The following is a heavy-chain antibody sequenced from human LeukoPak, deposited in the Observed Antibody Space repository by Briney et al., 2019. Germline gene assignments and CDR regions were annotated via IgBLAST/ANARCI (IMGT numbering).Heavy chain of an antibody. CDR2: IIPILGIA. Sequence: SVKVSCKASGGTFSSYTISWMRQAPGQGLEWMERIIPILGIANYAQKFQGRVTITADKSTSTAYMELSSLRSEDTAVYYCARDAGVGYCSGGSCKLLRPGVTYYFDYWGQGTLVTVSS. V-gene: IGHV1-69*04. CDR1: GGTFSSYT. CDR3: ARDAGVGYCSGGSCKLLRPGVTYYFDY. D-gene: IGHD2-15*01. J-gene: IGHJ4*02.